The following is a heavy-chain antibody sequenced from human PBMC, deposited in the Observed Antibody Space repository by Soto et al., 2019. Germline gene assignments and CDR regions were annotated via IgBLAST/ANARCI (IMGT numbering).Heavy chain of an antibody. Sequence: SGPTLVNPTQTLTLTCTFSGFSLSTRGMRVSWIRQPPGKALEWLARIDWDDDKFYSTSLKTRLTISKDTSKNQVVLTMTNMDPVDTATYYCARSTEKVASFGAFDIWGQGTMVTVSS. CDR1: GFSLSTRGMR. J-gene: IGHJ3*02. D-gene: IGHD3-3*01. CDR3: ARSTEKVASFGAFDI. V-gene: IGHV2-70*04. CDR2: IDWDDDK.